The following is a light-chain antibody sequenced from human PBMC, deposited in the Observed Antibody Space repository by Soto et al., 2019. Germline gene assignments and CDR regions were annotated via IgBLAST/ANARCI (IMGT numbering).Light chain of an antibody. CDR1: QDISNY. CDR3: QQSDSLPIT. V-gene: IGKV1-33*01. CDR2: DAS. J-gene: IGKJ5*01. Sequence: DIQMTQSPSSLSASVGDRVTITCRASQDISNYLNWYQQRPGKAPKLLIYDASNLVRGVPSRFSGTRSGTHFTFAITSLQPEDVATYSCQQSDSLPITFGQGTRLEI.